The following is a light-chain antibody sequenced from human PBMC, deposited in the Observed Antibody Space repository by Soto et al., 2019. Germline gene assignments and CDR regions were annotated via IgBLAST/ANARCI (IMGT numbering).Light chain of an antibody. CDR2: DTS. Sequence: EIVLTQSPATLSLSPGERATLSCRTSQTISPLLNWYQQRPGQAPRLLIYDTSNRATDIPARFSGSGSGTDFILTISSLDPEDFGVYFCQQRHNWPITFGQGTRLDIK. J-gene: IGKJ5*01. CDR3: QQRHNWPIT. V-gene: IGKV3-11*01. CDR1: QTISPL.